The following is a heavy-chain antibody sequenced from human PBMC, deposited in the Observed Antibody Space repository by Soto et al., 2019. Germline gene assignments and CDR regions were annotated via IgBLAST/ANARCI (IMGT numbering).Heavy chain of an antibody. D-gene: IGHD3-22*01. J-gene: IGHJ6*02. Sequence: PGASLKISCKGSGYSFTSYWIGWVRQMPGKGLEWIVIIYPGDSDTRYSPSFQGQVTISADKSINTAYLQWSSLKASDTAMYYCARSKPTMIVGDPGPQEIGGQGATVTVSS. CDR1: GYSFTSYW. V-gene: IGHV5-51*01. CDR2: IYPGDSDT. CDR3: ARSKPTMIVGDPGPQEI.